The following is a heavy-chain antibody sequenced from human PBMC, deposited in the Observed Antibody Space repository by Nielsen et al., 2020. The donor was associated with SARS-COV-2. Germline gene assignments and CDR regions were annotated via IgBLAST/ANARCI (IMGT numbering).Heavy chain of an antibody. Sequence: SLKISCAASGFTFDDFAMHWVRQAPGKGLEWVSGILWNSRTIDYVDSVKGRFTISRDNAKNSLYLQMNSLRAEDTAVYYCASLGGSSWYFDYWGQGTLVTVSS. CDR2: ILWNSRTI. CDR3: ASLGGSSWYFDY. J-gene: IGHJ4*02. CDR1: GFTFDDFA. V-gene: IGHV3-9*01. D-gene: IGHD6-13*01.